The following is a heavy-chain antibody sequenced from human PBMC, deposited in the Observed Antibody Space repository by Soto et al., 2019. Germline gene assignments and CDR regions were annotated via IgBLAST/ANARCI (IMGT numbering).Heavy chain of an antibody. Sequence: QVQVVQSGAEVQKPGASVKVSCKASGYIFIHYYIHWVRQAPGQGLEWMAIINPNRGSKNYAQKFQGRVTVTSDTSTSKVSMELNSLGSDDTAVYFCSRSLLQCYFWGQCTLVTLSS. V-gene: IGHV1-46*01. CDR2: INPNRGSK. CDR1: GYIFIHYY. J-gene: IGHJ1*01. D-gene: IGHD3-10*01. CDR3: SRSLLQCYF.